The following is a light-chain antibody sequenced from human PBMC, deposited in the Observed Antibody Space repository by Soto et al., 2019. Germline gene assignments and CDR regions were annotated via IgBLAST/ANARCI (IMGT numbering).Light chain of an antibody. J-gene: IGLJ1*01. CDR3: TSYTSSFTFV. V-gene: IGLV2-14*03. Sequence: QSALTQPASVSGSPGQSITISCTGTSNDVGGYNFVFWYQQHPNKAPKLSIYDVINRPSAVSNRLSGSKSGNMASLTISGLQAEDEADYYCTSYTSSFTFVFGTGTKVTVL. CDR1: SNDVGGYNF. CDR2: DVI.